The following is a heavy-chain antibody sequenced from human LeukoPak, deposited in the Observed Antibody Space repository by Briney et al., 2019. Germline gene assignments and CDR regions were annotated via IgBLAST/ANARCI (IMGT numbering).Heavy chain of an antibody. D-gene: IGHD1-7*01. Sequence: SETLSLTCAVYGGSFSAYSWTWIRQPPGKGLEWVGEIDQSGGTNYNPPLKSRVTLSLDTSKKHFFLILNSVTAADTAVYYCARTIELRLHYWGQGTPVTVSS. CDR1: GGSFSAYS. CDR2: IDQSGGT. V-gene: IGHV4-34*01. CDR3: ARTIELRLHY. J-gene: IGHJ4*02.